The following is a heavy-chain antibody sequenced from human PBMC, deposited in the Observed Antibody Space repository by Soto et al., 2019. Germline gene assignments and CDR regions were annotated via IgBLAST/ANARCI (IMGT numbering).Heavy chain of an antibody. D-gene: IGHD2-21*02. Sequence: QVTLKESGPTLVKPTQTLTLTCTVSGLSLMTTGVGVGWVRQPPGKALEWLALLYWDDDKRYSPSLRSRLTIAKDISEKQVVLTMTNMDTVDTATYYCVQSRCGGDCLEIYSSHAYNGLDVWGQGTTVTVSS. J-gene: IGHJ6*02. CDR2: LYWDDDK. CDR3: VQSRCGGDCLEIYSSHAYNGLDV. CDR1: GLSLMTTGVG. V-gene: IGHV2-5*02.